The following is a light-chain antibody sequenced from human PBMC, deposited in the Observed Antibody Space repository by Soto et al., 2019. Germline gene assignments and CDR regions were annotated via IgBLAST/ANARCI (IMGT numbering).Light chain of an antibody. V-gene: IGKV1-33*01. CDR1: QDIKNY. J-gene: IGKJ4*01. Sequence: DIQMTQSPSSLSASVGDRVTITCQASQDIKNYLNWYQQKPGKAPKLQIYEASNLETVVPSRFSGRGTGKTYTFTISSLQPEDIAQYYCPHGDDFITFGGGTRIEIK. CDR3: PHGDDFIT. CDR2: EAS.